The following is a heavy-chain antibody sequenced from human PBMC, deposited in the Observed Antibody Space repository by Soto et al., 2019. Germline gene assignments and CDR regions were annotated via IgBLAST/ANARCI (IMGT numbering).Heavy chain of an antibody. J-gene: IGHJ4*02. CDR1: GYTFTGNA. V-gene: IGHV1-3*01. CDR3: ARSETGYSRFDY. Sequence: QVQLVQSGAEVKNPGASVKVSCRASGYTFTGNAIHWIRQAPGQRLEWIGKTDPGNGNTKYSQNFQGRVTITRDTSASAAYMELNTLGSEDTSIYYCARSETGYSRFDYWGQGTLVTVSS. CDR2: TDPGNGNT. D-gene: IGHD3-9*01.